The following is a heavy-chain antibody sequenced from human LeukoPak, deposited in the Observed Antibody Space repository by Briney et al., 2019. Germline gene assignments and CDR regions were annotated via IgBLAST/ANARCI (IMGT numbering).Heavy chain of an antibody. CDR3: TRDLSPAHF. D-gene: IGHD2/OR15-2a*01. J-gene: IGHJ1*01. Sequence: GGSLRLSCTASGFTFSTYLMHWVRQAPGKGLMWVSRVNGDGSSTVYADSVKGRFTISRDNAKNTLYLQMNSLRAEDTAVYYCTRDLSPAHFWGQGTLVTVSS. V-gene: IGHV3-74*01. CDR1: GFTFSTYL. CDR2: VNGDGSST.